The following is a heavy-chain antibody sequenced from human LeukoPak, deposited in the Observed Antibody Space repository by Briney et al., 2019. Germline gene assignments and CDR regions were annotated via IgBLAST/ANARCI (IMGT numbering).Heavy chain of an antibody. CDR2: IYYSGST. CDR1: GGSISSGGYY. Sequence: PSETLSLTCTVSGGSISSGGYYWSWIRQHPGKGLEWIGYIYYSGSTYYNPSLKSRVTISVDTSKNQFSLKLSSVTAADTAVYYCANVYYFGSGTYESRYFDYWGQGTLVTVSS. J-gene: IGHJ4*02. CDR3: ANVYYFGSGTYESRYFDY. D-gene: IGHD3-10*01. V-gene: IGHV4-31*03.